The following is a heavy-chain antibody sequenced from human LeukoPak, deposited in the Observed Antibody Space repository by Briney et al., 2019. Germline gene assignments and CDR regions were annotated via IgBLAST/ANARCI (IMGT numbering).Heavy chain of an antibody. CDR2: VRYDGSNK. Sequence: PGGSLRLSCAASGLHFSNFGMHWVRQAPGKGLEWVAFVRYDGSNKYYADSVKGRFTISRDNSKNTLYLQMNSLRAEDTAVYYCAKDSPTIMMGSPVWGQGTLVTVSS. CDR1: GLHFSNFG. CDR3: AKDSPTIMMGSPV. D-gene: IGHD3-16*01. V-gene: IGHV3-30*02. J-gene: IGHJ4*02.